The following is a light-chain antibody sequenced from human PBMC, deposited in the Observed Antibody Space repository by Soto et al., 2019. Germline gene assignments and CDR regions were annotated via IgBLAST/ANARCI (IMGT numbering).Light chain of an antibody. CDR2: GAF. V-gene: IGKV3-11*01. J-gene: IGKJ5*01. Sequence: EIVLTQSPATLSLSPGERATLSCRASPSVTNFLAWYQQKPGQAPRLLIYGAFNRATGIPARFSGSGSGTDFTLTISSLEPEDSAVYYCQQRNVWPTVTFGQGTRLGI. CDR1: PSVTNF. CDR3: QQRNVWPTVT.